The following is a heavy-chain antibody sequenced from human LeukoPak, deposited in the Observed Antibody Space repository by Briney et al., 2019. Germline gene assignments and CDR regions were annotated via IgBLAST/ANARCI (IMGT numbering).Heavy chain of an antibody. CDR2: ISAYNGNT. J-gene: IGHJ5*02. CDR3: ARASSTSSRNWFDP. CDR1: GYTFTSYG. Sequence: ASVKVSCKASGYTFTSYGISWVRQAPGQGLEWMGWISAYNGNTNYAQKLQGRVTMTTDTSTSTAYMELRSLRSDDTAVYYCARASSTSSRNWFDPWGQGTLVTVSS. D-gene: IGHD2-2*01. V-gene: IGHV1-18*01.